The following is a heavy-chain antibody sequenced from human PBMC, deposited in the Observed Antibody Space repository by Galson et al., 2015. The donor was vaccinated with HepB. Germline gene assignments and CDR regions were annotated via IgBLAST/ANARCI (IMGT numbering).Heavy chain of an antibody. CDR2: ITPIFATT. CDR1: GNTFTTYT. D-gene: IGHD3-3*01. V-gene: IGHV1-69*13. Sequence: SVKVSCKASGNTFTTYTFTWVRQAPGQGLEWMGGITPIFATTNYAQKFQGRVTITADESTSTAYMELSSLRSEDTAVYYCGLTTFGVVDLVSSCGMDVWGQGTTVTVSS. J-gene: IGHJ6*02. CDR3: GLTTFGVVDLVSSCGMDV.